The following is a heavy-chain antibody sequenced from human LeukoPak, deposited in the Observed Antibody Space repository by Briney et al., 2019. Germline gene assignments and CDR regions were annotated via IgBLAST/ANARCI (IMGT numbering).Heavy chain of an antibody. CDR1: GFTFSSYA. Sequence: PGGSLRLPCAASGFTFSSYAMHWVRQAPGKGLEWVAVISYDGSNKYYADSVKGRFTISRDNSKNTLYLQMNSLRAEDTAVYYCARDLGIVGAQEEVYWGQGTLVTVSS. D-gene: IGHD1-26*01. CDR3: ARDLGIVGAQEEVY. J-gene: IGHJ4*02. V-gene: IGHV3-30-3*01. CDR2: ISYDGSNK.